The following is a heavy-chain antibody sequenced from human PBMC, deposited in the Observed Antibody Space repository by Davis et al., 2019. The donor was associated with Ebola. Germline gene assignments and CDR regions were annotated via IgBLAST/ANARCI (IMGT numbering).Heavy chain of an antibody. CDR1: GFNFDNPW. D-gene: IGHD7-27*01. CDR3: AKEDWGPDN. CDR2: IKGDGSDK. V-gene: IGHV3-7*03. J-gene: IGHJ4*02. Sequence: PGGSLRLSCVASGFNFDNPWMIWVRQAPGKGLEWVANIKGDGSDKNYADYLKGRFTISRDNAKNSVFLQINSLRVDDTAVYYCAKEDWGPDNWGQGTLVTVSA.